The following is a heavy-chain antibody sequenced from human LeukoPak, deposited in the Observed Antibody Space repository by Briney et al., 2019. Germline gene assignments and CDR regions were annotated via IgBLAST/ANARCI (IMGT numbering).Heavy chain of an antibody. J-gene: IGHJ4*02. D-gene: IGHD3-22*01. V-gene: IGHV3-23*01. CDR1: GFTFSSYA. Sequence: GGSLRLSCAASGFTFSSYAMSWVRQAPGKGLEWVSAISGSGGSTYYADSVKGRFTISRDNSKNTLYLQMNSLRAEDTAVYYCAKDQGPHYYDSSGYFYWGQGTLVTVSS. CDR3: AKDQGPHYYDSSGYFY. CDR2: ISGSGGST.